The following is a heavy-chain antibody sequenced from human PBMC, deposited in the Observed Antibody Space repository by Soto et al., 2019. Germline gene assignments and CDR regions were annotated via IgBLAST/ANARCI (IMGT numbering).Heavy chain of an antibody. CDR3: ARRGVTSAHPFVY. CDR1: GFPFSSYS. J-gene: IGHJ4*02. Sequence: EVQLVESGGGLVQPGGSLRLSCAASGFPFSSYSMNWVRQAPGKGLEWVSYISSSSTTIYYADSVKGRFTVSRDNAKNSLFLQMNSLKDEDTAVYYCARRGVTSAHPFVYWGQGSLVTVSS. V-gene: IGHV3-48*02. CDR2: ISSSSTTI. D-gene: IGHD2-21*02.